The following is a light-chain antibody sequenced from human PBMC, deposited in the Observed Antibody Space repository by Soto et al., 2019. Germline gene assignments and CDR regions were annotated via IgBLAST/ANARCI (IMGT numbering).Light chain of an antibody. CDR3: QQRGDWPRIT. V-gene: IGKV3-11*01. CDR1: QSVSTF. CDR2: NAS. J-gene: IGKJ5*01. Sequence: EIVLTQSPATLSLSPGERAILSCRASQSVSTFLAWFQQKPGQPPRLLIYNASNRTTGIPARFSGSGSGTDFTFSISSLEPEDFAVYYCQQRGDWPRITFGQGTRLEIK.